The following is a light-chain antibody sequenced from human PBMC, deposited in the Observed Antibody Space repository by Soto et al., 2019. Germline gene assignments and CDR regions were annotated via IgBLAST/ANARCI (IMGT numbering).Light chain of an antibody. CDR2: GVS. Sequence: EVVMTQSPATLSVSPGESSALSCRASQSISSNKLAWYQQKPGQAPRLLLFGVSNRATGIPARFSGSGSGTEFTLTISSLQSEDFAVYYCQEYIQWPPGMFGPGTKVDIK. CDR1: QSISSN. CDR3: QEYIQWPPGM. V-gene: IGKV3-15*01. J-gene: IGKJ1*01.